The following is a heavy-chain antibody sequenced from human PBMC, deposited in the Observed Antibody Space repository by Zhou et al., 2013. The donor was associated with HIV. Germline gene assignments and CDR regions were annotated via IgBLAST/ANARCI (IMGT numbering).Heavy chain of an antibody. CDR1: GYTLTELS. CDR3: ARGGIASSWFPKAFSYHRAMDV. J-gene: IGHJ6*02. V-gene: IGHV1-24*01. Sequence: HLSQSGPEVKKPGASVKISCQVVGYTLTELSLHWVRQAPGKGLEWMGGLDTEVRRIFYAQEFQGRVFMTEDPYEEKAYMELTDLKITDTAVYYCARGGIASSWFPKAFSYHRAMDVWGQGTAVTVSS. CDR2: LDTEVRRI. D-gene: IGHD6-13*01.